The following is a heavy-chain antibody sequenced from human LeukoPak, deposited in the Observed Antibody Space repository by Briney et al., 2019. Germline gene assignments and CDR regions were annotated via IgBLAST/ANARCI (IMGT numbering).Heavy chain of an antibody. CDR3: ARGVTGGAFDI. CDR1: GGSFSGYY. J-gene: IGHJ3*02. Sequence: SETLSLTCAVYGGSFSGYYWSWIRQPPGKGLEWIGEINHSGSTNYNPSLKSRVTISVDTSKNQFSLKLSSVTAADTAVYYCARGVTGGAFDIWGQGTMVTVSS. D-gene: IGHD2-21*02. V-gene: IGHV4-34*01. CDR2: INHSGST.